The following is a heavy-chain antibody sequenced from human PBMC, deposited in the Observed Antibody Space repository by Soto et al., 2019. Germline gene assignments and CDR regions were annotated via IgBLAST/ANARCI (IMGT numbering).Heavy chain of an antibody. Sequence: SVKVSCKASGGTFSSYAISWVRQAPGQGLEWMGGIIPIFGTANYAQKFQGRVTITADESTSTAYMELSSLRSEDTAVYYCARAHLLRFLEWSYGMDVWGQGTTVTVSS. CDR1: GGTFSSYA. D-gene: IGHD3-3*01. CDR3: ARAHLLRFLEWSYGMDV. CDR2: IIPIFGTA. V-gene: IGHV1-69*13. J-gene: IGHJ6*02.